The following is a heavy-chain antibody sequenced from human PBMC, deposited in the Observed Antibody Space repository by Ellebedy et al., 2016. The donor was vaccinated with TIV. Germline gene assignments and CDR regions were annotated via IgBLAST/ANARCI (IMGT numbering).Heavy chain of an antibody. CDR1: GGSISSGDYY. J-gene: IGHJ4*02. D-gene: IGHD1-14*01. Sequence: SETLSLTXTVSGGSISSGDYYWSWIRQPPGKGLEWIGYIYYSGSTYYNPSLKSRVTISVDTSKNQFSLKLSSVTAADTAVYYCARGRRGRTLFDYWGQGTLVTVSS. CDR3: ARGRRGRTLFDY. CDR2: IYYSGST. V-gene: IGHV4-30-4*01.